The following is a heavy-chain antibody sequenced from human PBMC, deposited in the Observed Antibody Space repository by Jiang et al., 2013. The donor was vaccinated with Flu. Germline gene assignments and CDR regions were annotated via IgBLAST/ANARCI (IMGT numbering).Heavy chain of an antibody. CDR3: ARWRGLLHLESLYYGMDV. Sequence: GLVKPSGTLSLTCAVSGGSISSSNWWSWVRQPPGKGLEWIGEIYHSGSTNYNPSLKSRVTISVDKSKNQFSLKLSSVAAADTAVYYCARWRGLLHLESLYYGMDVWGQGTTVTVSS. J-gene: IGHJ6*02. CDR1: GGSISSSNW. D-gene: IGHD3-3*01. V-gene: IGHV4-4*02. CDR2: IYHSGST.